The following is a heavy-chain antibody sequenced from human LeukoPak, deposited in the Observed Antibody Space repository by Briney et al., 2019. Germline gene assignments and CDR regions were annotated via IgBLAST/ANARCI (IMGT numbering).Heavy chain of an antibody. CDR2: INEGGFNT. J-gene: IGHJ3*02. CDR1: GFTFSSFA. V-gene: IGHV3-23*01. CDR3: AKVAYYYDSSGDLNAFDI. D-gene: IGHD3-22*01. Sequence: GGSLRLSCATSGFTFSSFAMNWVRQAPGKGLEWVSAINEGGFNTFYADSVKGRFTISRDNSKNTLYLQMNSLRAEDTAVYYCAKVAYYYDSSGDLNAFDIWGQGTMVTVSS.